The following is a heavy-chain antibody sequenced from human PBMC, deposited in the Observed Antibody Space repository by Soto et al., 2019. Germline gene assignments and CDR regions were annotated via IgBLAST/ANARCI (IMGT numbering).Heavy chain of an antibody. J-gene: IGHJ5*02. Sequence: QLQLQESGPGLVKPSETLSLTCTVSGGSISSSSYYWGWIRQPPGQGLEWIGSIYYSGSTYYNTSLKSLVTISVDTSKNQFSLKLSSVTAADTAVYYCARQGEVGTTVTTGYWFDPWGQGTLVTVSS. CDR2: IYYSGST. CDR1: GGSISSSSYY. V-gene: IGHV4-39*01. CDR3: ARQGEVGTTVTTGYWFDP. D-gene: IGHD4-17*01.